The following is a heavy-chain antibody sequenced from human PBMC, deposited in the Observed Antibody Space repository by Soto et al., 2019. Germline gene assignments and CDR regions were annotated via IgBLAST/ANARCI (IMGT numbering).Heavy chain of an antibody. CDR2: ISYDGSNK. CDR3: VNDHLNVLRYFDWDVGPLD. CDR1: GFTFSSYG. J-gene: IGHJ4*02. D-gene: IGHD3-9*01. V-gene: IGHV3-30*18. Sequence: QVQLVESGGGVVQPGRSLRLSCAASGFTFSSYGMHWVRQAPGKGLEWVAVISYDGSNKYYADSVKGRFTISRDNSKNTLYLQRNGLRAEDTAVYYCVNDHLNVLRYFDWDVGPLDWGQGTLVPVS.